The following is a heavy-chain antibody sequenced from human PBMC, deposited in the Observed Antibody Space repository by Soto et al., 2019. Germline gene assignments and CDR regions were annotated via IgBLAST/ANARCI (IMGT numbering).Heavy chain of an antibody. CDR1: GFAFSSYG. J-gene: IGHJ4*02. V-gene: IGHV3-30*03. Sequence: QAQLVESGGGVVQPGRSLRLSCAASGFAFSSYGMHWVRQAPGTGLEWVAVISYDGSLQHYADSVKGRFTISRDNSKNMVRLQMSSLRAEDTAVYYCVSGRGYGHASVPYSWGQGTLVSVSS. CDR3: VSGRGYGHASVPYS. D-gene: IGHD5-18*01. CDR2: ISYDGSLQ.